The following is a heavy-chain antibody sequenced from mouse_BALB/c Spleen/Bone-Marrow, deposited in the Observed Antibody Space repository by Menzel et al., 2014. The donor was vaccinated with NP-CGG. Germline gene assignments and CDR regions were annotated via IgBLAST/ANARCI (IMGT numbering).Heavy chain of an antibody. Sequence: VQLQQPGAELVTPGASVKISCKASGYTFTDYNMDWVKQSHGKSLEWIGDINPNYDSTSYNQKFKGKATLTADKSSSTAYMQLSSLTPEDSAVYYCARSAPWDGFAYWGQGTLVTVSA. V-gene: IGHV1-18*01. CDR3: ARSAPWDGFAY. CDR1: GYTFTDYN. CDR2: INPNYDST. J-gene: IGHJ3*01. D-gene: IGHD4-1*01.